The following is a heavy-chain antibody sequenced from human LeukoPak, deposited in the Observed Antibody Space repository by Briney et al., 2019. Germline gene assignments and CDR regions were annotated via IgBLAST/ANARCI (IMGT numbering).Heavy chain of an antibody. Sequence: ASETLSLTCAVYGGSFSGYYWSWIRQPPGKGLEWIGEINHSGGTNYNPSLKSRVTISVDTSKNQFSLKLSSVTAADTAVYYCASSFFMGWFDAFDIWGQGTMVTVSS. CDR2: INHSGGT. J-gene: IGHJ3*02. D-gene: IGHD3-3*01. CDR1: GGSFSGYY. CDR3: ASSFFMGWFDAFDI. V-gene: IGHV4-34*01.